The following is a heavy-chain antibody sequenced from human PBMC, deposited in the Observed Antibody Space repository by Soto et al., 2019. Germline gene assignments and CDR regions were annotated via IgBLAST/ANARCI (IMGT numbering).Heavy chain of an antibody. D-gene: IGHD3-22*01. Sequence: PGGAVKRSCAASGVTFSSYAMHWVRQAPGKGLEWVAVISYDGSNKYYADSVKGRFTISRDNSKNTLYLQMNSLRAEDTAVYYCARDRGAMIVVVITPDFDYWGQGTLVTVSS. CDR1: GVTFSSYA. J-gene: IGHJ4*02. CDR2: ISYDGSNK. CDR3: ARDRGAMIVVVITPDFDY. V-gene: IGHV3-30-3*01.